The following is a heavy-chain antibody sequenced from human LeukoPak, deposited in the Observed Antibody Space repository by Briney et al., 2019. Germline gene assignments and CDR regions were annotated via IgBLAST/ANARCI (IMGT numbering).Heavy chain of an antibody. Sequence: PSETLSLTCTVSGCSISSYYWSWIRQPPGKGLEWIGYIYNSGSTNYTPSLKSRVTISIDTSKNQFSLKLSSVISADTTVYYCVREGGAISFIDYWGQGTLVTVSS. CDR1: GCSISSYY. V-gene: IGHV4-59*01. J-gene: IGHJ4*02. CDR2: IYNSGST. D-gene: IGHD3-16*02. CDR3: VREGGAISFIDY.